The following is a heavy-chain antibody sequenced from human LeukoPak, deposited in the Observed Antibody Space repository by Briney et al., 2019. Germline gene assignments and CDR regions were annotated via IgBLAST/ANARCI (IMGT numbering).Heavy chain of an antibody. CDR3: ASWNYDFWSGYSDYYYYGMDV. Sequence: PSETLSLTCTVSGGSISSSSYYWGWIRQLPGKGLEWIGIIYYSESTYYNPSLKSRVTISVGTSKNQFSLKLSSVTAADTAVYYCASWNYDFWSGYSDYYYYGMDVWGQGTTVTVSS. J-gene: IGHJ6*02. CDR2: IYYSEST. CDR1: GGSISSSSYY. V-gene: IGHV4-39*01. D-gene: IGHD3-3*01.